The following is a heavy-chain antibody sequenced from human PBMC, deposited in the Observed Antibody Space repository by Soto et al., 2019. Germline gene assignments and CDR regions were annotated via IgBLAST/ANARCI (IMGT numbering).Heavy chain of an antibody. J-gene: IGHJ4*02. D-gene: IGHD2-15*01. CDR1: GASLSSGAYY. Sequence: QVQLQESGPGLVKPSQTLSLTCIVSGASLSSGAYYWSWIRQPPGKGLEWIAFIYYNGNNFYNPSLKRRVTIAIDTSNNQFSLTVRSVTAADTAVYYCARERRGGESNGGVDYLGQGTLVTVSS. CDR2: IYYNGNN. CDR3: ARERRGGESNGGVDY. V-gene: IGHV4-30-4*01.